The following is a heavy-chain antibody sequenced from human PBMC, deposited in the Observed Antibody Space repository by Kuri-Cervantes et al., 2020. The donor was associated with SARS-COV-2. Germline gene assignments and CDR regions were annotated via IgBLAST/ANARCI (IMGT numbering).Heavy chain of an antibody. CDR2: ITSRSTFI. D-gene: IGHD3-3*01. CDR1: GFTFSRYS. J-gene: IGHJ5*02. Sequence: GESLKISCAASGFTFSRYSMNWVRQAPGKGLEWVSSITSRSTFIYYADAVKGRFTISRDNAKNSLYLQMNSLRAEDTAVYYCASSHQNTIFGGNWFDPWGQGTLVTVSS. V-gene: IGHV3-21*01. CDR3: ASSHQNTIFGGNWFDP.